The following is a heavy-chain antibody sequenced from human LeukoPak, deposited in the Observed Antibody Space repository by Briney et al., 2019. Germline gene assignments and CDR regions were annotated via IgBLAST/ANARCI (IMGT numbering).Heavy chain of an antibody. CDR1: GFTFSSYS. V-gene: IGHV3-21*01. J-gene: IGHJ6*02. Sequence: GGSLRLSCAASGFTFSSYSMNWVRQAPGKGLEWVSSISSSSSYIYYADSVKGRFTISRDNAKNSLYLQMNSLRAEDTAMYFCARDPGYYYDNSGELYGMDVWGQGTTVTVSS. CDR3: ARDPGYYYDNSGELYGMDV. CDR2: ISSSSSYI. D-gene: IGHD3-22*01.